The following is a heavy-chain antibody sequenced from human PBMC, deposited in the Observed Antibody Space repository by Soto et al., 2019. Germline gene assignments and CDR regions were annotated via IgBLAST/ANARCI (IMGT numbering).Heavy chain of an antibody. CDR3: ARDIHDFWSGYYLRYYMDV. D-gene: IGHD3-3*01. CDR2: IIPILGIA. Sequence: SVKVSCKAAGGAFSSYTISWVRRAPGQGLEWMGRIIPILGIANYAQKFQGRVTITADKSTSTAYMELSSLRSEDTAVYYCARDIHDFWSGYYLRYYMDVWGKGTTVTVSS. J-gene: IGHJ6*03. V-gene: IGHV1-69*04. CDR1: GGAFSSYT.